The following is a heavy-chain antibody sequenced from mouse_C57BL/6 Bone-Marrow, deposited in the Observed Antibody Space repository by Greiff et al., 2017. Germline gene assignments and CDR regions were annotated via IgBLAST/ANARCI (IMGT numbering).Heavy chain of an antibody. CDR2: INYDGSST. V-gene: IGHV5-16*01. Sequence: EVKLVESEGGLVQPGSSMKLSCTASGFTFSDYYMAWVRQVPEKGLEWVANINYDGSSTYYLDSLTSRFIISRDNAKNILYLQMSSLKSEDTATYYCAREQGGLGFAYWGQGTLVTVSA. J-gene: IGHJ3*01. CDR3: AREQGGLGFAY. CDR1: GFTFSDYY. D-gene: IGHD6-1*01.